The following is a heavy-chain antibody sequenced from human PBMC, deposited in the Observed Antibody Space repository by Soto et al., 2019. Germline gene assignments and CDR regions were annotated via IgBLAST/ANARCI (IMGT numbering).Heavy chain of an antibody. V-gene: IGHV4-30-2*01. J-gene: IGHJ5*02. CDR3: ATVPSP. CDR2: IYHSGST. CDR1: GGSISSGGYS. Sequence: QLQLQESGSGLVKPSQTLSLTCAVSGGSISSGGYSWSWIRQPPGKGLEWIGYIYHSGSTYYIPSLKSRVPLSVHRSNNQFSLMLSSRTAADTAVYYCATVPSPWGQGTMVTVSS.